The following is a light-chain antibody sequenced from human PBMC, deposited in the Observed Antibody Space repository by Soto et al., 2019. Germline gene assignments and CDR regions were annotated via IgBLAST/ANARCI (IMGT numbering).Light chain of an antibody. CDR3: CSYVGSRSVL. J-gene: IGLJ2*01. V-gene: IGLV2-23*02. CDR2: EVS. CDR1: NSDVGSYNL. Sequence: QSALTQTASVSGSPGQSITISCTGSNSDVGSYNLVSWYQQHPGKVPKLIIYEVSKRPSGVSNRFSGSKSGNTASLTISGLQAEDEADYYCCSYVGSRSVLFGGGTKVTVL.